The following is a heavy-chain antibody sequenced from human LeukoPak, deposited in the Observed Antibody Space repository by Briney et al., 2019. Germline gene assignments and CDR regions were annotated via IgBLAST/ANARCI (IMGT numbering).Heavy chain of an antibody. CDR2: ISGSGGST. V-gene: IGHV3-23*01. J-gene: IGHJ4*02. Sequence: GGSLRLSCAASGFTFSSYAMSWVRQAPGKGLEWVSAISGSGGSTYYADSMKGRFTISRDNSKNTLYLQMNSLRAEDTAVYYCAKFPGRDLLTGYLIYDWGQGTLVTVSS. CDR1: GFTFSSYA. CDR3: AKFPGRDLLTGYLIYD. D-gene: IGHD3-9*01.